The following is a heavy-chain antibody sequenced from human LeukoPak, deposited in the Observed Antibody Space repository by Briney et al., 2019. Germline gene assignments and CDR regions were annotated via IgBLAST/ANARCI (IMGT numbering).Heavy chain of an antibody. CDR2: IYHSGST. J-gene: IGHJ1*01. D-gene: IGHD3-22*01. CDR1: GGSISSSNW. CDR3: AREGGPNYDSSEGDSQH. Sequence: SETLSLTCTVSGGSISSSNWWSWVRQPPGKGLEWIGEIYHSGSTNYNLSLKSRVTISVDKSKNQFSLKLSSVTAADTAVYYCAREGGPNYDSSEGDSQHWGQGTLVTVSS. V-gene: IGHV4-4*02.